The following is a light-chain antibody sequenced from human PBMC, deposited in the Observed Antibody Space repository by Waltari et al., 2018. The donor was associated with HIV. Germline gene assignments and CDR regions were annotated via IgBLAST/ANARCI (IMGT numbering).Light chain of an antibody. J-gene: IGLJ2*01. V-gene: IGLV2-23*01. CDR2: EGI. CDR3: SSYGGSSNWL. CDR1: SSDVGNYNL. Sequence: QSALTQPASVSGSPGQAITISCTGTSSDVGNYNLVSWYQQNPGKDPKLIIYEGIKRPSWVSNRISGSKSANTASLTISGLQAEDEADYYCSSYGGSSNWLFGGGTKLTVL.